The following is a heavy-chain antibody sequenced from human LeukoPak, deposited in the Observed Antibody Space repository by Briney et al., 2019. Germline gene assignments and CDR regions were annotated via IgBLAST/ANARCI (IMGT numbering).Heavy chain of an antibody. CDR3: AKGGEVSDTAMEDALDY. J-gene: IGHJ4*02. V-gene: IGHV3-9*03. D-gene: IGHD5-18*01. CDR2: ISWNSGSI. Sequence: SGGSLRLSCAASGFTFDDYAMHWVRQAPGKGLEWVSGISWNSGSIGYADSVKGRFTISRDNAKNSLYLQMNSLRAEDMALYYCAKGGEVSDTAMEDALDYWGQGTLVTVSS. CDR1: GFTFDDYA.